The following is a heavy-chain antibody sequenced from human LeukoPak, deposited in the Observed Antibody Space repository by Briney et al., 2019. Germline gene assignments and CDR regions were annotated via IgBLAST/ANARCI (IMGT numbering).Heavy chain of an antibody. J-gene: IGHJ6*03. CDR3: ARDRYYYMDV. Sequence: SETLSLTCTVSGGSISSGGYYWSWIRQHPGKGLEWIGYIYYSGSTYYNPSLKSRVTISVDTSKNQFSLKLSSVTAADTAVYYCARDRYYYMDVWGKGTTVTVSS. CDR2: IYYSGST. CDR1: GGSISSGGYY. V-gene: IGHV4-31*03.